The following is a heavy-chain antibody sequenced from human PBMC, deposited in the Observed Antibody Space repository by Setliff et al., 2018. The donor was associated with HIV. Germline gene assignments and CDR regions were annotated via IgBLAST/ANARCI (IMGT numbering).Heavy chain of an antibody. CDR2: INPSDGSR. J-gene: IGHJ4*02. CDR3: ARDNTVWSCDH. Sequence: ASVKVSCKASGYTFTSYKMHWVRQAPGQGLEWMGIINPSDGSRRYAQKFQGRLTMTRDTTTTTVYMELSSLRSEDTAVYHCARDNTVWSCDHWGQGTLVTVSS. CDR1: GYTFTSYK. V-gene: IGHV1-46*01. D-gene: IGHD2-8*02.